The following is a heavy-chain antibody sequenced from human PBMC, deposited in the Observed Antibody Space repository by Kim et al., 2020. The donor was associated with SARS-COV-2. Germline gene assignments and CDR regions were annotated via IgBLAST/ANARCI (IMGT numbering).Heavy chain of an antibody. D-gene: IGHD2-21*01. Sequence: YADSVKGRFTIPRDDSKNTLYLQMNRLGPEDTAVYFCARDLLRVVIATVAYWGQGALVAVSS. V-gene: IGHV3-30*03. J-gene: IGHJ4*02. CDR3: ARDLLRVVIATVAY.